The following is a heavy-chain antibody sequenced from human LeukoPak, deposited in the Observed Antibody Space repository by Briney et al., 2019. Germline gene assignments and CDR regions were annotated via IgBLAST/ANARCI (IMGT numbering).Heavy chain of an antibody. CDR3: ARLLGKWLRFYWFDP. J-gene: IGHJ5*02. CDR2: INHSGST. V-gene: IGHV4-34*01. Sequence: SETLSLTCAVYGGSFSGYYWSWIRQPPGKGLEWIGEINHSGSTNYNPSLKSRVTISVDTSKNQFSLKLSSVTAADTAVYYCARLLGKWLRFYWFDPWGQGTLVTVSS. CDR1: GGSFSGYY. D-gene: IGHD5-12*01.